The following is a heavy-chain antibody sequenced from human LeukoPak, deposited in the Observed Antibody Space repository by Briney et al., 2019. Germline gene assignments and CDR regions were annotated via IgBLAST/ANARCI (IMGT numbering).Heavy chain of an antibody. CDR3: VRQFDSGWYGSFDY. V-gene: IGHV5-51*01. J-gene: IGHJ4*02. CDR2: IYPGDSDT. CDR1: GHSFSNYW. Sequence: GESLKISCKGSGHSFSNYWIGWVRQMPGKGLESMGIIYPGDSDTRYSPSFQGQVTISADKSISTAYLQWTSLKASDTAMYYCVRQFDSGWYGSFDYWGQGTLVTVSS. D-gene: IGHD6-19*01.